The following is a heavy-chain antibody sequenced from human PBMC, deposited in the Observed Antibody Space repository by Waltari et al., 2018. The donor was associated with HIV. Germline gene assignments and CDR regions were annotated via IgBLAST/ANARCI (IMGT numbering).Heavy chain of an antibody. CDR3: ARHRVWYTSSSLDY. J-gene: IGHJ4*02. CDR2: IKEDGDDK. D-gene: IGHD6-13*01. Sequence: EVQVVDSGGGLVQPGGSLRLSCATSGFTFSAYWMSWFRQAPGKGLEWVASIKEDGDDKYYVHSVKGRFTISRDNAENSLSLQMTALRADDTAIYFCARHRVWYTSSSLDYWGQGTLVTVS. CDR1: GFTFSAYW. V-gene: IGHV3-7*01.